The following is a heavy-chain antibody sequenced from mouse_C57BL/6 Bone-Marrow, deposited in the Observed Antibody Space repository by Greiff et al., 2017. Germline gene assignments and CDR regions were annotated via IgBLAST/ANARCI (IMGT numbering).Heavy chain of an antibody. CDR3: ARGNYYYGSSLYYAMDY. Sequence: VQLQQSGPGLVQPSQSLSITCTVSGFSLTSYGVHWVRQSPGKGLEWLGVIWSGGSTDYNAAFISRLSISKDNSKSQVFFKMNSLQADDTAIYYCARGNYYYGSSLYYAMDYWGQGTSVTVSS. J-gene: IGHJ4*01. CDR2: IWSGGST. D-gene: IGHD1-1*01. V-gene: IGHV2-2*01. CDR1: GFSLTSYG.